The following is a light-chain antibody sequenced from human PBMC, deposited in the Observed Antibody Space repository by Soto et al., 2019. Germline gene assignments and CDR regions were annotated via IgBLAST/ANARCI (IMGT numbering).Light chain of an antibody. Sequence: DIVLTQSPGTLSLSPGERATFSCRASQSVSKSYLAWYQQKPGQAPRLLIYGASSRATGIPDRFSGGGSGTDFTLTISRLEPEDFAVYYCQQYAASPWTFGQGTKVEIK. CDR1: QSVSKSY. CDR3: QQYAASPWT. V-gene: IGKV3-20*01. J-gene: IGKJ1*01. CDR2: GAS.